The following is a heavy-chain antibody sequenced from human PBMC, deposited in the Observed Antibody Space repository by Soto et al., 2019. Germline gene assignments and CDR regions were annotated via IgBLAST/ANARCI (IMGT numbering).Heavy chain of an antibody. D-gene: IGHD3-3*01. Sequence: EVQLLQSGGGLVQPGGSLRLSCAASGFSFSSFALSWVRQSPGKGLEWVAAVSGRGGDTYYANSVKGRFTIVRENSQYTLFLPMNSLRAEDSAIYYCAEDPNYDFWSGFSAVYFDYRGQGTLVTVSS. CDR2: VSGRGGDT. CDR1: GFSFSSFA. J-gene: IGHJ4*02. CDR3: AEDPNYDFWSGFSAVYFDY. V-gene: IGHV3-23*01.